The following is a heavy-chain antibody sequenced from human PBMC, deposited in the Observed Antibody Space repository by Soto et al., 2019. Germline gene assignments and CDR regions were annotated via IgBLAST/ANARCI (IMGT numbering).Heavy chain of an antibody. V-gene: IGHV3-23*01. D-gene: IGHD2-2*01. CDR3: AKNLPSCSSTSCQNAFDI. J-gene: IGHJ3*02. CDR2: ISGSGGST. CDR1: GFTFSSYA. Sequence: EVQLLESGGGLVQPGGSLRLSCAASGFTFSSYAMSWVRQAPGKRLEWVSAISGSGGSTYYADSVKGRFTISRDNSKNTLYLQMNSLRAEDTAVYYCAKNLPSCSSTSCQNAFDIWGQGTMVTVSS.